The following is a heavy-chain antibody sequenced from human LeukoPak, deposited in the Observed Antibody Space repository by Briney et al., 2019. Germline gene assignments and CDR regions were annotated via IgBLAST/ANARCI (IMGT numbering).Heavy chain of an antibody. J-gene: IGHJ4*01. CDR3: MGGRGWLPEN. Sequence: GGSLRLSCAASGFTFSVYSMNWVRQAQGKGLEWVAIIKQDGTETFYVDSVKGRFTISRDNVKNSLYLQMNSLRIEDAAVYYCMGGRGWLPENWGQGTLVTVSS. CDR1: GFTFSVYS. CDR2: IKQDGTET. D-gene: IGHD3-22*01. V-gene: IGHV3-7*01.